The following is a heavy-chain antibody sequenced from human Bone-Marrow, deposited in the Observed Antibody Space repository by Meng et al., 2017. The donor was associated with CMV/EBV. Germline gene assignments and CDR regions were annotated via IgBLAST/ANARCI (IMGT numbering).Heavy chain of an antibody. Sequence: GESLKISCAASGFTFSSYSMNWVRQAPGKGLEWVSAISGSGGSTYYADSVKGRFTISRDNSKNTLYLQMNSLRAEDTAVYYCAKRIANYWGRGTLVTVSS. D-gene: IGHD2-15*01. CDR2: ISGSGGST. CDR1: GFTFSSYS. V-gene: IGHV3-23*01. J-gene: IGHJ4*02. CDR3: AKRIANY.